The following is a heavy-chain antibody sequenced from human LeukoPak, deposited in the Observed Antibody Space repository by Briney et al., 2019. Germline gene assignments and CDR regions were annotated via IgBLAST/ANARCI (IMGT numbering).Heavy chain of an antibody. CDR1: GYTFTGYY. CDR3: ARANYGDQNWFDP. Sequence: ASVKVSCKASGYTFTGYYMHWVRQAPGQGLEWMGWINPNSGGTNYAQKFQGRVTMTRDTSISTAYMELSRLRSDGTAVYYCARANYGDQNWFDPWGQGTLVTVSS. D-gene: IGHD4-17*01. V-gene: IGHV1-2*02. CDR2: INPNSGGT. J-gene: IGHJ5*02.